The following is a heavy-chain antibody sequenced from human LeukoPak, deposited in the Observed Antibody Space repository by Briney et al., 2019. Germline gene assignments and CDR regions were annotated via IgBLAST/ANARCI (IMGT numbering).Heavy chain of an antibody. Sequence: KPSETLSLTCAVYGGSFSGYFWSWIRHPPGKGLEWIGEINHSGNTNYNPSLKSRVTISVDTSKNQFSLKLSSVTAADTAVYYCARVGRLSFRTPDVWGKGTTVTVSS. CDR1: GGSFSGYF. CDR3: ARVGRLSFRTPDV. CDR2: INHSGNT. D-gene: IGHD3-16*02. V-gene: IGHV4-34*01. J-gene: IGHJ6*04.